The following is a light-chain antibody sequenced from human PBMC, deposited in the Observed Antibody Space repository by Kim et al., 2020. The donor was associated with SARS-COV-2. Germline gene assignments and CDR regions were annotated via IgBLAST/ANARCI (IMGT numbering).Light chain of an antibody. CDR2: EVN. CDR1: SSDIDPYNS. J-gene: IGLJ2*01. V-gene: IGLV2-8*01. CDR3: CSYGGTNSFV. Sequence: RSVTISCAGVSSDIDPYNSVSWYRPHPGKAPKLIIYEVNERPSGVPVRFSGSKSGNSASLTVSGLQADDEADYYCCSYGGTNSFVFGGGTTLTVL.